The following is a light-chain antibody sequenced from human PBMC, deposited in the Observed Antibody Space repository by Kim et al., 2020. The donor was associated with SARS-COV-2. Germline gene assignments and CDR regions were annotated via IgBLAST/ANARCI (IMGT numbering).Light chain of an antibody. Sequence: SPGESATLSCRASQSVSSNLAWYQQKPGQAPRLLIYGAATRATGIPARFSGSGSGTEFTLTISSLQYEDFAVYYCQQYNNWHSYTFGQGTKLEIK. J-gene: IGKJ2*01. CDR1: QSVSSN. V-gene: IGKV3-15*01. CDR3: QQYNNWHSYT. CDR2: GAA.